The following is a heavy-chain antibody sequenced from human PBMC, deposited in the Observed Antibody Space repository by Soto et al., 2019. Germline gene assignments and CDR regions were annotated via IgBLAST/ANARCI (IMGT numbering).Heavy chain of an antibody. V-gene: IGHV1-24*01. CDR1: GYTLTELS. Sequence: ASVKVSCKVSGYTLTELSMHWVRQAPGKGLEWMGGVDPEDGETIYAQKFQGRVTMTEDTSTDTAYMELSSLRSEDTAVYYCAAPRHGDPWNRYYFDYWGQGTLVTVSS. CDR2: VDPEDGET. D-gene: IGHD4-17*01. CDR3: AAPRHGDPWNRYYFDY. J-gene: IGHJ4*02.